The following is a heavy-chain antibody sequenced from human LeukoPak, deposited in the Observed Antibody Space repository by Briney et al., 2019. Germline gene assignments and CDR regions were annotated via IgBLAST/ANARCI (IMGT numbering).Heavy chain of an antibody. CDR1: GGSISSSSYY. Sequence: ASETLSLTCTVSGGSISSSSYYWGWIRQPPGKGLEWIGSIYYSGSTYYNPSLKSRVTISVDTSKNQFSLKLSSVTAADTAVYYCARDGGSYYGGAFDIWGQGTMVTVSS. D-gene: IGHD1-26*01. V-gene: IGHV4-39*07. CDR2: IYYSGST. CDR3: ARDGGSYYGGAFDI. J-gene: IGHJ3*02.